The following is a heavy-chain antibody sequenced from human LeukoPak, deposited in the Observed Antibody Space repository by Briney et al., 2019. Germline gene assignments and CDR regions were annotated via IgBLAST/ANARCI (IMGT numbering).Heavy chain of an antibody. V-gene: IGHV3-7*01. J-gene: IGHJ4*02. CDR3: CSTNSFSY. CDR2: IKQDGSET. Sequence: GGSLRLSCAASGFAFSNYWMNWVRQAPGKGLEWVANIKQDGSETYYVDSVKGRFTISRDNAKNSLYLQMGSLRAEDTALYYCCSTNSFSYWGQGTLVTVSS. D-gene: IGHD2-2*01. CDR1: GFAFSNYW.